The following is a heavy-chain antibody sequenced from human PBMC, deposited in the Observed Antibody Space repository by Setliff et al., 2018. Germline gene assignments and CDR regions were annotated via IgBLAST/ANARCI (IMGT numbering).Heavy chain of an antibody. D-gene: IGHD2-2*01. CDR3: ARLSCSSNSCPFDF. J-gene: IGHJ4*02. V-gene: IGHV4-59*12. Sequence: PSETLSLTCNVSGASIRNFYWTWIRQPPGKGLEWIGYVHFTGSTNYNPSLKSRVTMSVDTSKNQFTLKVISVTAADTAVYYCARLSCSSNSCPFDFWVQGTLVTVSS. CDR1: GASIRNFY. CDR2: VHFTGST.